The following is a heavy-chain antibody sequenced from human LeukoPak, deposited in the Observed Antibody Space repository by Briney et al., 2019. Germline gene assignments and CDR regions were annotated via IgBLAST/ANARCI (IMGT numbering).Heavy chain of an antibody. CDR3: ARVSGLGMNEYYQH. D-gene: IGHD3-16*01. CDR1: GLSFADSW. J-gene: IGHJ1*01. Sequence: PGGSLGLSCAASGLSFADSWMHWVRQAPGKGLVWVSRINNDGSDTRYADSVRGRFTISRDNAKNTLYLQMNSLRAEDTAVYYCARVSGLGMNEYYQHWGQGTLVTVPS. V-gene: IGHV3-74*01. CDR2: INNDGSDT.